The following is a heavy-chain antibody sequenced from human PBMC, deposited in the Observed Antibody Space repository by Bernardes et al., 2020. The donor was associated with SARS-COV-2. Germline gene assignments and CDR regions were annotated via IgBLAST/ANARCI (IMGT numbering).Heavy chain of an antibody. D-gene: IGHD2-15*01. V-gene: IGHV1-18*01. CDR3: ARGRLGGDY. J-gene: IGHJ4*02. Sequence: APVKVSCKASGYTFASYSISWVRQAPGQGLEWMGWISTYHGNTNYAQKLQGRVTVTTDTSTSTAYMELRSLRSDDTAVYYCARGRLGGDYWGQGTLVTVSS. CDR2: ISTYHGNT. CDR1: GYTFASYS.